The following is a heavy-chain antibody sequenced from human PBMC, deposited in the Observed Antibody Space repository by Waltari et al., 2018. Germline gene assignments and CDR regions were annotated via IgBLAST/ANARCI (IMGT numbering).Heavy chain of an antibody. V-gene: IGHV3-30*18. CDR1: GFTFSSYG. CDR2: ISYDGSNK. D-gene: IGHD6-6*01. Sequence: QVQLVESGGGVVQPGRSLRLSCAASGFTFSSYGMHWVRQAPGKGLEWVAVISYDGSNKYYADSVKGRFTISRDNSKNTLYLQMNSLRAEDTAVYYCAKDQASSSPLFDYWGQGTLVTVSS. CDR3: AKDQASSSPLFDY. J-gene: IGHJ4*02.